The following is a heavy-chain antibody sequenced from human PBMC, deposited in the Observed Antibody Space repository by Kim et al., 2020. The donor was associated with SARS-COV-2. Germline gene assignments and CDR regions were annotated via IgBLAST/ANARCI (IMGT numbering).Heavy chain of an antibody. D-gene: IGHD6-13*01. V-gene: IGHV1-69*04. CDR3: ARDPPIATGAFDI. J-gene: IGHJ3*02. Sequence: AKKFQGRVTITADKSTRTAYMELSSLRSEDTAVYYCARDPPIATGAFDIWGQGTMVTVSS.